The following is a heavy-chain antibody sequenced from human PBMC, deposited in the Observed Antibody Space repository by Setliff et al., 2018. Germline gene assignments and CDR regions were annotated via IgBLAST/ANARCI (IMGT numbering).Heavy chain of an antibody. J-gene: IGHJ4*02. Sequence: SETLSLTCTVSGGSISSGSYYWSWIRQPAGKGLEWIGRIYTSGSTNYNPSLKSRVTISVDTSKNQLSLKLSSVTAADTAVYYCARGPVMIVATGYFDYWGQGTLVTVSS. CDR1: GGSISSGSYY. V-gene: IGHV4-61*02. CDR3: ARGPVMIVATGYFDY. D-gene: IGHD3-22*01. CDR2: IYTSGST.